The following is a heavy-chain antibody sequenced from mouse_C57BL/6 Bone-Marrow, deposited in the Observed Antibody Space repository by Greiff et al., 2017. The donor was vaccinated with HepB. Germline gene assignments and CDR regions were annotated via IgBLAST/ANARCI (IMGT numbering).Heavy chain of an antibody. J-gene: IGHJ2*01. Sequence: EVHLVESGGGLVKPGGSLKLSCAASGFTFSSYAMSWVRQTPEKRLEWVATISDGGSYTYYPDNVKGRFTISRDNAKNNLYLQMSHLKSEDTAMYYCARGGDPFDYGGQGTTLTVAS. CDR2: ISDGGSYT. V-gene: IGHV5-4*01. D-gene: IGHD3-3*01. CDR1: GFTFSSYA. CDR3: ARGGDPFDY.